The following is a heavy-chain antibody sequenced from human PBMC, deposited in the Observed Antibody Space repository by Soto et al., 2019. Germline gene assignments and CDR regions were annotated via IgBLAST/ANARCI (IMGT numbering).Heavy chain of an antibody. V-gene: IGHV1-3*01. CDR1: GYTFTSYA. CDR3: ARTRTTVTTKSRYYYGMDV. D-gene: IGHD4-17*01. CDR2: INAGNGNT. Sequence: ASVKVSCKASGYTFTSYAMHWVRQAPGQRLEWMGWINAGNGNTKYSQKFQGRVTLTRDTSASTAYMELSSLRSEDTAVYYCARTRTTVTTKSRYYYGMDVWGQGTPVTVSS. J-gene: IGHJ6*02.